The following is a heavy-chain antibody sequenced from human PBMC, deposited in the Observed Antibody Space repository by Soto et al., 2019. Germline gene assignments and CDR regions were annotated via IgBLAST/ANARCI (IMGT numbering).Heavy chain of an antibody. J-gene: IGHJ1*01. V-gene: IGHV4-34*01. CDR3: SSEPLFRSPRYCCGGSCTPGPPRGGYLQH. D-gene: IGHD2-15*01. CDR2: INHSGST. Sequence: QLQLQQWGAGLLKPSETLSLTCAVYGGSFSGYYWSWIRQPPGKGLEWIGEINHSGSTNDNPSLNGRHPISVDTAVNQLSLKLSSVSATDTHVYYWSSEPLFRSPRYCCGGSCTPGPPRGGYLQHLGQSPLVTPSS. CDR1: GGSFSGYY.